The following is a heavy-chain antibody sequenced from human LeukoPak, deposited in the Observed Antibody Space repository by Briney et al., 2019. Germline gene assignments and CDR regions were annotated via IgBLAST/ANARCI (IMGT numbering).Heavy chain of an antibody. CDR1: GYSISSDY. D-gene: IGHD3-10*01. CDR2: IYYSGST. V-gene: IGHV4-59*01. Sequence: SETLSLTCTVSGYSISSDYWSWIRQPPGKGLEWIGYIYYSGSTNYNPSLKSRVAISVDTSKNQFSLKVRSVTAADTAVYYCARDPFGSGPNMDVWGQGTTVTVSS. CDR3: ARDPFGSGPNMDV. J-gene: IGHJ6*02.